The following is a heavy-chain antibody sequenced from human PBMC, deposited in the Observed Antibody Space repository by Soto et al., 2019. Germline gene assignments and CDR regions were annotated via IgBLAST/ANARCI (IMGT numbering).Heavy chain of an antibody. D-gene: IGHD1-26*01. V-gene: IGHV1-18*01. CDR1: GYTFSNHG. CDR2: SSAYNGNI. Sequence: ASVKVSCKASGYTFSNHGMSWVLQSPGQGLEMRGWSSAYNGNIKFAQKVQGRVTMTTDKFTSTAYMELRSLRSDDTAVYYCARDPPGEGEGMFDLWGQGTLVTVSS. CDR3: ARDPPGEGEGMFDL. J-gene: IGHJ5*02.